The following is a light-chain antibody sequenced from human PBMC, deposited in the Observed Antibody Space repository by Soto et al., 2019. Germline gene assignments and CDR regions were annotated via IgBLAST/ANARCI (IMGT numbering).Light chain of an antibody. Sequence: EIMMTQSPATLSVSPGERATLSCRASQSVNSNLAWYQQKPGQAPRLLIYGASTRATGIPARFSGSGSGTEFTLTSSSLQSEDVAVYYCQQHNNWPRTFGQGTKVEIK. J-gene: IGKJ1*01. V-gene: IGKV3-15*01. CDR1: QSVNSN. CDR3: QQHNNWPRT. CDR2: GAS.